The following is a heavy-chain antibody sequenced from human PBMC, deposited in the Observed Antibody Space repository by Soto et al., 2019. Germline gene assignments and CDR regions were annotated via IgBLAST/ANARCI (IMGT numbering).Heavy chain of an antibody. Sequence: QVQLVESGGGVVQPGRYLRLSCAASGFTFSSYAMHWVRQAPGKGLEWVAVISYDGSNKYYADSVKGRFTISRDNSKNTLYLQMNSLRAEDTAVYYCARAVAGNYFDYWGQGTLVTVSS. CDR3: ARAVAGNYFDY. V-gene: IGHV3-30-3*01. CDR2: ISYDGSNK. J-gene: IGHJ4*02. CDR1: GFTFSSYA.